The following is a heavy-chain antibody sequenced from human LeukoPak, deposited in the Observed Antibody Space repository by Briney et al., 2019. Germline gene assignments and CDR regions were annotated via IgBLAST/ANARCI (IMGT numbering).Heavy chain of an antibody. CDR3: ARCGCIAARPGCFVDY. V-gene: IGHV3-11*01. CDR1: GFTFGDYY. CDR2: ISSSGSTI. D-gene: IGHD6-6*01. Sequence: GGSLRLSCAASGFTFGDYYMSWIRQAPGKGLEWVSYISSSGSTIYYADSVKGRFTISRDNAKNSLYLQMNSLRAEDTAVYYCARCGCIAARPGCFVDYWGQGTLVTVSS. J-gene: IGHJ4*02.